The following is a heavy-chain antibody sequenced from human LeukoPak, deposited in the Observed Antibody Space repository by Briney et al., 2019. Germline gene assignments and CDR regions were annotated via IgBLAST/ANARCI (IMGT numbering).Heavy chain of an antibody. CDR3: ARLFYFDTSDTGEF. CDR1: GFTFSSYE. CDR2: ISSSGSTI. J-gene: IGHJ4*02. V-gene: IGHV3-48*03. Sequence: GGSLRLSCAASGFTFSSYEMNWVRQAPGKGLEWVSYISSSGSTIYYADSVKGRFTISRDNAKNSLYLQMNSLRSDDTAVYYCARLFYFDTSDTGEFWGQGTLVTVS. D-gene: IGHD3-22*01.